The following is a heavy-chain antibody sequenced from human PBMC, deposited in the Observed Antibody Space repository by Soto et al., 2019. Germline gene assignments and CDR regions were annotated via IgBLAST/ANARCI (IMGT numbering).Heavy chain of an antibody. Sequence: EVQLVESGGGLIQPGGSLRLSCAASGFTVSSHCMIWVRQAPGRGLEWVSVIFSGGSIYYAHSVTGRFTISRDNSKNTLYLQMNSLRAEDTAVYYCARGSESWRNFDYWGQGTLVTVSS. CDR1: GFTVSSHC. CDR3: ARGSESWRNFDY. V-gene: IGHV3-53*01. J-gene: IGHJ4*02. CDR2: IFSGGSI.